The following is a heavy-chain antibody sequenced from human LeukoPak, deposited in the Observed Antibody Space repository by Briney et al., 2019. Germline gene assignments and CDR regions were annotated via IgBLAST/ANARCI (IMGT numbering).Heavy chain of an antibody. Sequence: PSETLSLTCTVSGDSISGYSWSWIRQPPGGGLEWIGYIYYSGDTAYNPSLKSRVTISVDTSKNQFSLKLSSVTAADTAVYYCARDVGATPGYFDYWGQGTLVTVSS. D-gene: IGHD1-26*01. CDR3: ARDVGATPGYFDY. CDR1: GDSISGYS. J-gene: IGHJ4*02. V-gene: IGHV4-59*01. CDR2: IYYSGDT.